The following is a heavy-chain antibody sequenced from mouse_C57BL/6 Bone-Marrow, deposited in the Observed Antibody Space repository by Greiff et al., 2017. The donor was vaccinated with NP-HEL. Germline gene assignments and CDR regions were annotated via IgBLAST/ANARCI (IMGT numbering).Heavy chain of an antibody. J-gene: IGHJ3*01. CDR3: ARHYGSSLAWLAY. V-gene: IGHV1-12*01. Sequence: SGAELLRPGASVKMSCTASGYTFTSYNMHWVKQTPSQGLEWIGAIYPGNVDTSSIQKFKGKATMTVDKSSGTAYMQLSRLKYEDSEVYFSARHYGSSLAWLAYWGQGTLVTVSA. CDR1: GYTFTSYN. CDR2: IYPGNVDT. D-gene: IGHD1-1*01.